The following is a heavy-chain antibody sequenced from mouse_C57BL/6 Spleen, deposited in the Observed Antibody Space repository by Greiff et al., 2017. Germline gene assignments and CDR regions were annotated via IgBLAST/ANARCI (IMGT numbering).Heavy chain of an antibody. CDR2: IWGGGST. D-gene: IGHD1-1*01. CDR3: AKLLYYGSSNGAMYN. Sequence: QVQLKESGPGLVAPSPSLSITCTVSGFSLTSYGVDWVRQPPGKGLEWLGVIWGGGSTNYNSALMSGLSISKDNPKRQVLLKMKSMPTDETARSYWAKLLYYGSSNGAMYNSGEEGPVTVSS. CDR1: GFSLTSYG. V-gene: IGHV2-9*01. J-gene: IGHJ4*01.